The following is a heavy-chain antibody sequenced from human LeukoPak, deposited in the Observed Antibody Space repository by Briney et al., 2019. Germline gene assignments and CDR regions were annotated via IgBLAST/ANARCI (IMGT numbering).Heavy chain of an antibody. V-gene: IGHV3-66*01. CDR3: ASLYYYYYGMDV. J-gene: IGHJ6*02. CDR1: GFTVRSNY. Sequence: GGALRLSRSASGFTVRSNYMSWGRPAPGEGVGWVSVIYSGGSTYYADSVKGRFTISRDNSKNTLYLQMNSLRAEDTAVYYCASLYYYYYGMDVWGQGTTVTVSS. CDR2: IYSGGST.